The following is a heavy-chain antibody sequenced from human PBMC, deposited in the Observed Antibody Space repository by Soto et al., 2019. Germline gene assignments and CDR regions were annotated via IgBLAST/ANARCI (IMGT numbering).Heavy chain of an antibody. D-gene: IGHD3-10*01. CDR2: IYYSGNT. V-gene: IGHV4-39*01. CDR1: GGSISSSSYY. Sequence: QLQLQESGPGLVKPSETLSLTCTVSGGSISSSSYYWGWIRQPPGKGLEWIGSIYYSGNTYYNPSLKSRVTISVDTAKNQFSLKLSSVTAADTAVYYCARQYYFGSGSCYNRPFDFWGQGTLVTVSS. CDR3: ARQYYFGSGSCYNRPFDF. J-gene: IGHJ4*02.